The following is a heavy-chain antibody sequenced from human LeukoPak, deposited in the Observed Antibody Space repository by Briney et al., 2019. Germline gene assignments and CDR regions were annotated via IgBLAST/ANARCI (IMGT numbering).Heavy chain of an antibody. V-gene: IGHV1-3*01. D-gene: IGHD1-26*01. J-gene: IGHJ3*02. CDR1: GYTFTNYA. Sequence: GASVKVSCKASGYTFTNYAMHWVRQAPGQRLEWMGWINAGNGNTKYSQKFQGRVTITRDTSASTAYMELSSLRSEDTAVYYCAILVGATIRPDDAFDIWGQGTMVTVSS. CDR2: INAGNGNT. CDR3: AILVGATIRPDDAFDI.